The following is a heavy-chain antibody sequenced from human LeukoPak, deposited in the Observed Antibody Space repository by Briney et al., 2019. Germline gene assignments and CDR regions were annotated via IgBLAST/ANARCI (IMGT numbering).Heavy chain of an antibody. V-gene: IGHV4-4*07. CDR3: VRGRYSSGWFKDKNWFDP. J-gene: IGHJ5*02. CDR2: IYISGSGST. CDR1: GGSISSYY. D-gene: IGHD6-19*01. Sequence: PSETLSPTCTVSGGSISSYYWSWIRQPAGKGLEWIGRIYISGSGSTNYNPSLKSRVTMSVDTSKNQFSLKLSSVTAADTAVYYCVRGRYSSGWFKDKNWFDPWGQGIPVTVSS.